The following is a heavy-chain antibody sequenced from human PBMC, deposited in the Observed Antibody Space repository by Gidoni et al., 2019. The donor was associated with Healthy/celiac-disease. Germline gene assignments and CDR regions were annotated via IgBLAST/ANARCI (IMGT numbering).Heavy chain of an antibody. D-gene: IGHD3-22*01. CDR3: ARDQLYYDSSGYYYESGDY. CDR2: ISAYNGNT. J-gene: IGHJ4*02. CDR1: GYTFTSYG. V-gene: IGHV1-18*01. Sequence: QVQLVQSGAEVTKPGASVKVPCKASGYTFTSYGISWGRQAPGQGLEWMGWISAYNGNTNYAQKLQGRVTMTTDTSTSTAYMELRSLRSDDTAVYYCARDQLYYDSSGYYYESGDYWGQGTLVTVSS.